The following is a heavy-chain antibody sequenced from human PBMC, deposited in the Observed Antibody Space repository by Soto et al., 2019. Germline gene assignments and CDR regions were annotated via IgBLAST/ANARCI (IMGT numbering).Heavy chain of an antibody. J-gene: IGHJ6*02. V-gene: IGHV4-34*01. Sequence: SETLSLTCAVYGGSFSGYYWSWIRQPPGKGLEWIGEINHSGSTNYNPSLKSRVTISVDTSKNQFSLKLSSVTAADTAVYYCARTGVGYSSSRRTSYSYYGMDVWGQGTTVTVSS. CDR1: GGSFSGYY. CDR3: ARTGVGYSSSRRTSYSYYGMDV. CDR2: INHSGST. D-gene: IGHD6-13*01.